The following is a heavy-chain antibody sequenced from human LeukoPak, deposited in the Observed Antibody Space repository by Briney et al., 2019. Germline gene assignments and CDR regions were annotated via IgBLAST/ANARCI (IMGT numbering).Heavy chain of an antibody. CDR1: GGMFNNYA. Sequence: ASVKVSCKASGGMFNNYAIRWVRQAPGQGLEWMGGIIPIFGTPNYAQKFQGRVTITADKSTSTAYMELSSLRSEDTAVYYCAYSSGSFDYWGQGTLVTVSS. J-gene: IGHJ4*02. D-gene: IGHD6-25*01. V-gene: IGHV1-69*06. CDR3: AYSSGSFDY. CDR2: IIPIFGTP.